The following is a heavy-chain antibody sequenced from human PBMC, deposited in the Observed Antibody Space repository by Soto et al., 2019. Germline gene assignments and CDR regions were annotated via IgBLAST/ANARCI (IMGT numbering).Heavy chain of an antibody. Sequence: XGTLSLTFGVSGHSLASGYYWCCIRQPPGKGPEWIGSISYSGKTYYNPSLASRISIAVDTSKNQFSLRLTSVTAADTALYYCSRGAGAPWVRFDYWGQGTQVTVSS. CDR2: ISYSGKT. CDR3: SRGAGAPWVRFDY. CDR1: GHSLASGYY. J-gene: IGHJ4*02. D-gene: IGHD2-21*01. V-gene: IGHV4-38-2*01.